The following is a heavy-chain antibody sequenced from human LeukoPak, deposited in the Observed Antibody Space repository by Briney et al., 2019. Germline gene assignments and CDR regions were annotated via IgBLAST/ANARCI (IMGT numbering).Heavy chain of an antibody. V-gene: IGHV3-13*01. CDR2: INTAGDS. D-gene: IGHD3-10*01. Sequence: GGSLRLSCAASGFTFSTYDMHWVRQATGKGLEWVSVINTAGDSFYAGSVKGRFTISRENAKNSVFLQMNSLRAGDTAVYYCVRAGEGDYDYGLDVWGKGTTVTVSS. J-gene: IGHJ6*04. CDR1: GFTFSTYD. CDR3: VRAGEGDYDYGLDV.